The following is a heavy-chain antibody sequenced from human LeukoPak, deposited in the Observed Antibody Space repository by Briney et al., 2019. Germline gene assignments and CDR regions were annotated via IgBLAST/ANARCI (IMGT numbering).Heavy chain of an antibody. CDR2: INPSSGST. D-gene: IGHD2-21*02. CDR1: GYTFTGYY. CDR3: ARDAVVTAIRNWFDP. J-gene: IGHJ5*02. V-gene: IGHV1-46*01. Sequence: GASVKVSCKASGYTFTGYYMHWVRQAPGQGLEWMGIINPSSGSTTYAQKLQGRVTMTRDTSTSTVYMELSSLRSEDTAVYYCARDAVVTAIRNWFDPWGQGTLVTVSS.